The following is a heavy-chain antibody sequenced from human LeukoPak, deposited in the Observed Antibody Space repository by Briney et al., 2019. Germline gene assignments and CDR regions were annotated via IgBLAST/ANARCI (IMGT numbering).Heavy chain of an antibody. Sequence: PGGSLRLSCAASGFSFSGYWMHWVRQAPGKGLEYVSTISPDGGTTYYANSVKGRFAISRDNSKNTLYLQMGSLRAEDMAVYYCMRDRDGGWSFDNWGQGTLVTVSS. J-gene: IGHJ4*02. CDR3: MRDRDGGWSFDN. V-gene: IGHV3-64*01. D-gene: IGHD6-19*01. CDR1: GFSFSGYW. CDR2: ISPDGGTT.